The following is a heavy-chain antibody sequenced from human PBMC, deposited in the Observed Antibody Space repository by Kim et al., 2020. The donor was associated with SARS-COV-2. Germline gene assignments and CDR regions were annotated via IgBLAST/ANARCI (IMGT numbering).Heavy chain of an antibody. CDR2: VSHSGST. CDR3: ARLHGSTWGFDP. CDR1: GGSINSGNHY. D-gene: IGHD6-13*01. J-gene: IGHJ5*02. V-gene: IGHV4-30-4*01. Sequence: SETLSLTFNVSGGSINSGNHYWSWIRRPPGKGLEWIGSVSHSGSTNYNPSLEGRVTISADTSTNQFSLKFGFVTTADTAIYYCARLHGSTWGFDPRGRGT.